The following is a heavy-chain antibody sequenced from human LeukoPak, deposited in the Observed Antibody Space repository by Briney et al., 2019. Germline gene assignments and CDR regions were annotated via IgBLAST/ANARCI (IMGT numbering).Heavy chain of an antibody. CDR3: ARGIPHYCSSTTCPNDY. Sequence: KPSQTLSLTCAVYGGSFSGYSWSSIRQPPGKGLEWVGETPRSGSTNYHPSLKSRVTISVDTSKNQFSLKLSSVTAADTAVYYCARGIPHYCSSTTCPNDYWGQGTLVTVSS. D-gene: IGHD2-2*01. V-gene: IGHV4-34*01. CDR2: TPRSGST. CDR1: GGSFSGYS. J-gene: IGHJ4*02.